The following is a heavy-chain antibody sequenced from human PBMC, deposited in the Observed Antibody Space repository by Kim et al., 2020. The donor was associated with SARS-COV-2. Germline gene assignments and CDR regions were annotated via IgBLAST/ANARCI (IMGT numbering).Heavy chain of an antibody. J-gene: IGHJ4*02. Sequence: GESLKISCAASGFTFSNYAMSWVRQAPGKGLEWVSAVSTSGGSTFYADSVKGRFTISRDNSKNTLYLQMNSLTAEDTAVYYCAKWSPRRSVAATGQYWGQGTLVTVSS. V-gene: IGHV3-23*01. CDR3: AKWSPRRSVAATGQY. CDR2: VSTSGGST. D-gene: IGHD6-13*01. CDR1: GFTFSNYA.